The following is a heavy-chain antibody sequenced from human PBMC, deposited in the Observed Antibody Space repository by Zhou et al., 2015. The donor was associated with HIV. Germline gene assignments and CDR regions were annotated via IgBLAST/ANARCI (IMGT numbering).Heavy chain of an antibody. D-gene: IGHD7-27*01. Sequence: QVQLVESGGGVVQPGGSLRLSCAASGFTFSSYGMHWVRQAPGKGLEWVAFIRYDGSNKYYADSVKGRFTISRDNSKNTLYLQMNSLRAEDTAVYYCATRLGILPFDYWGQGTLVTVSS. CDR1: GFTFSSYG. J-gene: IGHJ4*02. CDR2: IRYDGSNK. CDR3: ATRLGILPFDY. V-gene: IGHV3-30*02.